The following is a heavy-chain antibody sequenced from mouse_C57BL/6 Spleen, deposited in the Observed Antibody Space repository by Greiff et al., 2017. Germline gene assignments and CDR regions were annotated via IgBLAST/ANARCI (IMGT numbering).Heavy chain of an antibody. CDR3: VYDYDGGFYAMDY. Sequence: VQLQQPGAELVKPGASVKLSCKASGYTFTSYWMHWVKQRPGQGLEWIGMIHPNSGSTNYNEKFKSKATLTVDKSSSTAYMQLSSLTSEDSAVYYCVYDYDGGFYAMDYWGQGTSVTVSS. V-gene: IGHV1-64*01. J-gene: IGHJ4*01. CDR2: IHPNSGST. D-gene: IGHD2-4*01. CDR1: GYTFTSYW.